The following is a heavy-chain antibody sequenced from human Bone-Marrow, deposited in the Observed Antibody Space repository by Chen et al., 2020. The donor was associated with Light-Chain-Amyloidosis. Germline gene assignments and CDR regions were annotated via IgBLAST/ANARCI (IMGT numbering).Heavy chain of an antibody. CDR2: IYPDDSDA. V-gene: IGHV5-51*01. CDR3: ARRRDGYNFDY. J-gene: IGHJ4*02. Sequence: EVQLQQSGPDEKKPWESLKSSRKGPGYTVPNYWIGWVRQMPGKGLEWMGVIYPDDSDARYSPSFEGQVTISADKSITTAYLQWRSLKASDTAMYYCARRRDGYNFDYWGQGTLVTVSS. CDR1: GYTVPNYW. D-gene: IGHD5-12*01.